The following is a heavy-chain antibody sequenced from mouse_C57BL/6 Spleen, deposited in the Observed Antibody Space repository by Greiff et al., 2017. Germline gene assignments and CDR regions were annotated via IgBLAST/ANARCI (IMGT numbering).Heavy chain of an antibody. CDR2: IDPSDSYT. CDR3: ARDAMDY. Sequence: QVQLQQPGAELVMPGASVKLSCKASGYTFPSYWMHWVKQRPGQGLEWIGEIDPSDSYTNYNQKFKGKSPLTVDKSSSTAYMQLSSLTSEDSAVYYCARDAMDYWGQGTSVTVSS. V-gene: IGHV1-69*01. CDR1: GYTFPSYW. J-gene: IGHJ4*01.